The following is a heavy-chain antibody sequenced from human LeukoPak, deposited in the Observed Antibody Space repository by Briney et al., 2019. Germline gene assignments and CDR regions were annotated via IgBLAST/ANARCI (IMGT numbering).Heavy chain of an antibody. CDR1: GGSISSGSYY. J-gene: IGHJ3*02. CDR3: ARVDYAQAFDI. V-gene: IGHV4-61*02. Sequence: SQTLSLTCTVSGGSISSGSYYWSWIRQPAGKGLEWIGRIYTSGSTNYNLSLKSRVTISVDTSKNQFSLKLSSVTAADTAVYYCARVDYAQAFDIWGQGTMVTVSS. D-gene: IGHD4-17*01. CDR2: IYTSGST.